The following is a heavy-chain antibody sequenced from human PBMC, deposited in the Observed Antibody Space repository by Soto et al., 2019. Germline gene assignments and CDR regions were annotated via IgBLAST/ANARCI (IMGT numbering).Heavy chain of an antibody. CDR3: ARDASSNTLGINWFDP. Sequence: SETLSLTCTVSGGSISNYYWSWIRQPPGKGLEWIGYIYSSGSTNYNPSLKSRVTISVDTSKNQFSLKLSSVTAADTAVYYCARDASSNTLGINWFDPWGQGTLVTVSS. CDR1: GGSISNYY. CDR2: IYSSGST. J-gene: IGHJ5*02. D-gene: IGHD3-16*01. V-gene: IGHV4-59*01.